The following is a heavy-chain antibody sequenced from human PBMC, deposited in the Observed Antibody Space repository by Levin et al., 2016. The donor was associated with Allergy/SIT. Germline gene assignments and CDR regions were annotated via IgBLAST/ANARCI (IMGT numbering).Heavy chain of an antibody. D-gene: IGHD2-15*01. CDR1: GGSISSYY. V-gene: IGHV4-59*01. CDR3: ARVSRGLRQFSYYYYGMDV. CDR2: IYYSGST. J-gene: IGHJ6*02. Sequence: SETLSLTCTVSGGSISSYYWSWIRQPPGKGLEWIGYIYYSGSTNYNPSLKSRVTISVDTSKNQLSLKLSSVTAADTAVYYCARVSRGLRQFSYYYYGMDVWGQGTTVTVSS.